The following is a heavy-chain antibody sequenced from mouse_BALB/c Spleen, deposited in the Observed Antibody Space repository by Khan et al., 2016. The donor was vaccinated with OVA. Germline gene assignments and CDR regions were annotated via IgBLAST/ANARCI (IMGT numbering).Heavy chain of an antibody. V-gene: IGHV3-2*02. J-gene: IGHJ2*01. CDR2: ISYSDST. CDR1: GYSITSNYV. Sequence: EVQLQESGPGLVKPSQSLSLTCTVTGYSITSNYVWNWIRQFPGNKLEWMGYISYSDSTSYNPSLKSRISITRDTSQNQFFLQLNSVTTEDTATYYCARGNYYGYYFDYWGQGTTLTVSS. CDR3: ARGNYYGYYFDY. D-gene: IGHD1-1*01.